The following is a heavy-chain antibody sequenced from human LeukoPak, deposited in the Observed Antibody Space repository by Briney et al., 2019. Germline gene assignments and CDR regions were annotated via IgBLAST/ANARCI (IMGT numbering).Heavy chain of an antibody. J-gene: IGHJ4*02. CDR1: GGSISSSSYY. CDR2: IYYSGSA. Sequence: TSETLSLTCTVSGGSISSSSYYWGWIRQSPGKGLEWIGSIYYSGSAYYNPSLKSRVTISVDTSKKQFSLKLTSVTAADTAVYYCARLGGIFDTPYFDYWGQGTLATVPS. CDR3: ARLGGIFDTPYFDY. D-gene: IGHD2-15*01. V-gene: IGHV4-39*01.